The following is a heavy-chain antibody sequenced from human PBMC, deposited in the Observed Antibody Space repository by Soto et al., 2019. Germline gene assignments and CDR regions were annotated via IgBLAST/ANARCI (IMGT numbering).Heavy chain of an antibody. V-gene: IGHV3-7*05. J-gene: IGHJ4*02. CDR1: GFTFSSYW. D-gene: IGHD3-3*01. CDR2: IKQDGSEK. Sequence: GGSLRLSCSASGFTFSSYWMSWVRQAPGKGLEWVANIKQDGSEKYYVDSVKGRFTISRDNAKNSLYLQMNSLRAEDTAVYYCARDTEGYYDFWSGYSPPGFGDYWGQGTLVTVSS. CDR3: ARDTEGYYDFWSGYSPPGFGDY.